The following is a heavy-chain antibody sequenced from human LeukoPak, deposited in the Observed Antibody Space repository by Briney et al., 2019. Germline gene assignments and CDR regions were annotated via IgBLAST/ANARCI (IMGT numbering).Heavy chain of an antibody. Sequence: SGPTLVNPPQTLTLTCTFSGFSLRTRGMRVSWIRQPPGKALEWLARIDWDDDKFYSTSLKTRLTISKDTSKTQVVLTMTNMDPVDTATYYCARIASVAGNIDYWGQGTLVTVSS. CDR2: IDWDDDK. V-gene: IGHV2-70*04. CDR3: ARIASVAGNIDY. CDR1: GFSLRTRGMR. D-gene: IGHD6-19*01. J-gene: IGHJ4*02.